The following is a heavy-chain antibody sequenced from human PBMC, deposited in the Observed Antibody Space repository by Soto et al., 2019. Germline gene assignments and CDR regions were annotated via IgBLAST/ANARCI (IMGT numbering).Heavy chain of an antibody. V-gene: IGHV1-18*01. D-gene: IGHD5-18*01. Sequence: QVQLVQSGAEVKKPGASVKVSCKSSGYAFTGYGITWVRQAPGQGLEWLGWISGYSGDTNYAQNFQGRVSVTTDTSTSTAYLELSSLTSDDTAVYYCARIPAFAIHGFDIWGQGTMVTVSS. J-gene: IGHJ3*02. CDR2: ISGYSGDT. CDR3: ARIPAFAIHGFDI. CDR1: GYAFTGYG.